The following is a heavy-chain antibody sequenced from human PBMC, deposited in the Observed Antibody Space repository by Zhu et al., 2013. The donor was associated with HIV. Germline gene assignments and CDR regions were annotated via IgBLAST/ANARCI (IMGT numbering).Heavy chain of an antibody. V-gene: IGHV1-3*01. CDR3: ARLNSGATLTY. D-gene: IGHD1-26*01. CDR1: GFTFTSYA. CDR2: INAGNGNT. Sequence: QVHLVQSGAEVKKPGASVKVSCKASGFTFTSYAMHWVRRAPGQRLEWMGWINAGNGNTQYSQKLQGRVTITRDTSANTAYMELSSLRSEDTAVYYCARLNSGATLTYWGQGTLVTVSS. J-gene: IGHJ4*02.